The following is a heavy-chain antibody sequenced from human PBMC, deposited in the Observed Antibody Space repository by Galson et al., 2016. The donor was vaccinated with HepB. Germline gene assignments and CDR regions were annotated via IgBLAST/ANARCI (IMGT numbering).Heavy chain of an antibody. D-gene: IGHD6-19*01. CDR3: AKDKTSGYSSGWYYFDY. J-gene: IGHJ4*02. Sequence: SLRLSCAASGFSLAEYAIHWVRQVPGKGLEWVSGISWNGRTLGYADSVKGRFTISKYHAKNTLYLQMNSLRPEDTALYYCAKDKTSGYSSGWYYFDYWGQGTLVTVSS. V-gene: IGHV3-9*01. CDR1: GFSLAEYA. CDR2: ISWNGRTL.